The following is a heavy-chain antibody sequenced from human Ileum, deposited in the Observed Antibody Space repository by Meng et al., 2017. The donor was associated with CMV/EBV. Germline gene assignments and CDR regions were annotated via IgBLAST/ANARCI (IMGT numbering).Heavy chain of an antibody. Sequence: QVTLPQGGPGRLRASESLSLMCAVYSGAFSESQGPGIRQPPGKGLEWIGEISHVGATNYNPSLSGRVTISVDMSKKQFSLNLASVTAADTAIYYCARASPQRRFLSYWGQGTLVTVSS. D-gene: IGHD3-3*01. CDR1: SGAFSESQ. V-gene: IGHV4-34*01. CDR2: ISHVGAT. CDR3: ARASPQRRFLSY. J-gene: IGHJ4*02.